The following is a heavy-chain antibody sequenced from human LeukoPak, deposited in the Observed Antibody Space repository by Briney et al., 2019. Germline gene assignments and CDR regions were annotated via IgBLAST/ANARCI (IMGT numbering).Heavy chain of an antibody. V-gene: IGHV3-30*18. D-gene: IGHD3-10*01. Sequence: GRSLRLSCAASGFTFSSYGMHWVRQAPGKGLEWVAVISYDGSNKYYADSVKGRFTISRDNSKNTLYLQMNSLRAEDTAVYYCAKQITMVRGVISRYYYYGMDVWGQGTTVTVSS. CDR2: ISYDGSNK. J-gene: IGHJ6*02. CDR1: GFTFSSYG. CDR3: AKQITMVRGVISRYYYYGMDV.